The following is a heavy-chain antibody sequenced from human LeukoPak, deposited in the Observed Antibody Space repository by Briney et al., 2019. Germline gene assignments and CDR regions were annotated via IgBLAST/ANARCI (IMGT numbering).Heavy chain of an antibody. CDR1: GYSFTSYW. CDR2: IYPDDSDT. V-gene: IGHV5-51*01. J-gene: IGHJ5*02. CDR3: ARRDRQTNWFDP. D-gene: IGHD3-22*01. Sequence: AESLQISCKGSGYSFTSYWIVWGLHMPGKGLEWMGIIYPDDSDTRYSPSFQGQVTSSADKSISTAYLQWSSLKASDTAMYYCARRDRQTNWFDPWGQGTLVTVSS.